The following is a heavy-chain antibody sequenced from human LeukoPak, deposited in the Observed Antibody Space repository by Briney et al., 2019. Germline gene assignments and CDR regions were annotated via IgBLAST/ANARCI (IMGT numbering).Heavy chain of an antibody. D-gene: IGHD2-15*01. J-gene: IGHJ4*02. CDR1: GGSFSDNY. CDR2: AYYSGHT. V-gene: IGHV4-59*08. CDR3: ARHPFATPFDY. Sequence: PSETLSLTCAVYGGSFSDNYWSWIRQPPGRGLEWIGYAYYSGHTNYNSSLKSRVTMSLDTSKSQFSLRLSSVTAADTAVYFCARHPFATPFDYWGPGTLVTVSS.